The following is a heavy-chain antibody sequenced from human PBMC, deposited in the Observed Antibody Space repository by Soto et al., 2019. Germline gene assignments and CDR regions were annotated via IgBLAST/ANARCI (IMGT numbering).Heavy chain of an antibody. Sequence: GESLKISCKGSGYSFTSYWISWVRQMPGKGLEWMGRIDPSDSYTNYSPSFQGDVTISADKSISTAYLQWSSLKASDTAMYYCAISPTEYCSSTSCYGVDYWGQGTRVTSPQ. J-gene: IGHJ4*02. CDR3: AISPTEYCSSTSCYGVDY. V-gene: IGHV5-10-1*01. CDR2: IDPSDSYT. D-gene: IGHD2-2*01. CDR1: GYSFTSYW.